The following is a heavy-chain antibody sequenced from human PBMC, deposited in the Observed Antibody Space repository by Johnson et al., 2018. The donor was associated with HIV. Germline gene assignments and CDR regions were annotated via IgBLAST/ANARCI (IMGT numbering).Heavy chain of an antibody. CDR3: MLRTHAEKAFDI. V-gene: IGHV3-66*01. CDR1: GFTVSSNY. Sequence: MQLVESGGGLVKPGGSLRLSCAASGFTVSSNYMSWVRRAPGKGLEWVSVFYSGGGTSYPDPVKGRFTISRDNSKNTLYLQMNSLRAEDTAVYYCMLRTHAEKAFDIWGQGTMVTVSS. J-gene: IGHJ3*02. D-gene: IGHD2-8*01. CDR2: FYSGGGT.